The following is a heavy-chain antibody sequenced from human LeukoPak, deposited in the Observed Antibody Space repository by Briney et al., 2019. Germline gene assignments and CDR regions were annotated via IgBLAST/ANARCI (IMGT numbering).Heavy chain of an antibody. CDR2: ISSSSSTI. J-gene: IGHJ4*02. CDR1: GFIFTSYS. V-gene: IGHV3-48*01. CDR3: AKGLGGSCHSGLDH. Sequence: PGGSLRLSCAASGFIFTSYSMNWVRQAPGKGLEWVSYISSSSSTIYYADSVKGRITISRDNSKNTLYEQTNSLRAEDTAVYYCAKGLGGSCHSGLDHWGQGTLVTVSS. D-gene: IGHD2-15*01.